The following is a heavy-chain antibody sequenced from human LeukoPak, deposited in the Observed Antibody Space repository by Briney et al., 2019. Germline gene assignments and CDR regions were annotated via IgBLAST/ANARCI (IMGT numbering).Heavy chain of an antibody. D-gene: IGHD4-17*01. V-gene: IGHV4-30-4*01. CDR1: GGSISSGDYY. CDR2: IYYSGST. Sequence: KPSQTLSLTCTVSGGSISSGDYYWSRIRQPPGKGLEWIGYIYYSGSTYYNPSFKIRVTISVDTSKNQLSLKLSSVTAADTAVYYCAREDYGDYLPVYWGQGTLVTVSS. J-gene: IGHJ4*02. CDR3: AREDYGDYLPVY.